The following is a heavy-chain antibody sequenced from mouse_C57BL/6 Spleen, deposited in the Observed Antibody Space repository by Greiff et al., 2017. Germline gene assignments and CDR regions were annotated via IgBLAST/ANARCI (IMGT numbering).Heavy chain of an antibody. CDR3: ARHEGSYFDY. Sequence: EVKLMESGGGLVQPGGSLKLSCAASGFTFSDYYMYWVRQTPEKRLEWVAYISNGGGSTYYPDTVKGRFTISRDNAKNTLYLQMSRLKSEDTAMYYCARHEGSYFDYWGQGTTLTVSS. CDR2: ISNGGGST. J-gene: IGHJ2*01. V-gene: IGHV5-12*01. CDR1: GFTFSDYY.